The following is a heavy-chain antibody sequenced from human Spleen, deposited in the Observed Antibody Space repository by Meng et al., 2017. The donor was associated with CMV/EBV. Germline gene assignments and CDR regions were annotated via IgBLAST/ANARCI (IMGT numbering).Heavy chain of an antibody. CDR3: ARVSSGWDYFDY. V-gene: IGHV4-31*03. D-gene: IGHD6-19*01. CDR2: IYYSGST. Sequence: GPLQESGPGLVKPSQPLSLPCTVSGGSVSSGGYYWTWIRQHPGKGLEWFGHIYYSGSTFYNPSLKRRVIISIDTSKNQFSLNLRSVTAADTAVYYCARVSSGWDYFDYWGQGTLVTVSS. J-gene: IGHJ4*02. CDR1: GGSVSSGGYY.